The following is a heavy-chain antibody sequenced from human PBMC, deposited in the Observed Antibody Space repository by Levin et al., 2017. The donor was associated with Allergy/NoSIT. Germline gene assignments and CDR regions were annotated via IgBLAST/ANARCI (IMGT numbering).Heavy chain of an antibody. J-gene: IGHJ6*02. Sequence: RASVKVSCKASGYTFTSYGISWVRQAPGQGLEWMGWISAYNGNTNYAQKLQGRVTMTTDTSTSTAYMELRSLRSDDTAVYYCARVTGTTRYYYGMDVWGQGTTVTVSS. CDR1: GYTFTSYG. V-gene: IGHV1-18*01. D-gene: IGHD1-7*01. CDR3: ARVTGTTRYYYGMDV. CDR2: ISAYNGNT.